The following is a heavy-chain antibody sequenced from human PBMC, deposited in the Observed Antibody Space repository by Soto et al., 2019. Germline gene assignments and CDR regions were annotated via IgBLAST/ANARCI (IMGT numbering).Heavy chain of an antibody. J-gene: IGHJ4*02. V-gene: IGHV4-34*01. CDR1: GGSFSGYY. CDR3: ARVTQLGMRGYFDY. Sequence: SETLSLTCAVYGGSFSGYYWSWIRQPPGKGLEWIGEINHSGSTNYNPSLKSRVTISVDTSKNQFSLKLSSVTAADTAVSYCARVTQLGMRGYFDYWGQGTLVTVSS. CDR2: INHSGST. D-gene: IGHD7-27*01.